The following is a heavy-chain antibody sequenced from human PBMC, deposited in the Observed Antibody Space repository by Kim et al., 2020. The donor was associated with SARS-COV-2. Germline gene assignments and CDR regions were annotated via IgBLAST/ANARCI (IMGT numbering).Heavy chain of an antibody. J-gene: IGHJ6*03. CDR3: ATDARGVGRCYSCYMDV. V-gene: IGHV4-59*01. D-gene: IGHD2-21*01. CDR1: GGSISTYN. CDR2: IYYTGST. Sequence: SETLSLTCSLSGGSISTYNLSWIRQHPEKGLEWIGSIYYTGSTNYNPSLKRRVTISADTSKNQFSLMLSSVAAAATAIYYCATDARGVGRCYSCYMDVWG.